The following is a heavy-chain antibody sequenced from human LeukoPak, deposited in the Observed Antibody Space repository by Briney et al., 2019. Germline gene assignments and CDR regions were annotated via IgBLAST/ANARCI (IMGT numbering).Heavy chain of an antibody. CDR1: GDSISSGDYY. J-gene: IGHJ6*03. CDR2: ISSSGST. V-gene: IGHV4-61*02. CDR3: AREGKITMVRGVIRYYYMDV. D-gene: IGHD3-10*01. Sequence: TLSLTCTVSGDSISSGDYYWSWIRQPAGKGLEWIGRISSSGSTNYNPSLKSRVTISVDTSKNQFSLKLSSVTAADTAVYYCAREGKITMVRGVIRYYYMDVWGKGTTVTISS.